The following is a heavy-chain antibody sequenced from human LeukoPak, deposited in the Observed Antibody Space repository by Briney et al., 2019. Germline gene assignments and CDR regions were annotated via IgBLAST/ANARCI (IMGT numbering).Heavy chain of an antibody. V-gene: IGHV4-59*08. CDR1: GGSISDYY. Sequence: PSETLSLTCTVSGGSISDYYWSWIRQPPGKGLEWIGYIYYSGSTDYNPSLKSRVTISVDTSKNQFSLKVTSVTAADTAVYYCARTYCSGGSCHFDYWGQGTLVTVSS. CDR2: IYYSGST. CDR3: ARTYCSGGSCHFDY. D-gene: IGHD2-15*01. J-gene: IGHJ4*02.